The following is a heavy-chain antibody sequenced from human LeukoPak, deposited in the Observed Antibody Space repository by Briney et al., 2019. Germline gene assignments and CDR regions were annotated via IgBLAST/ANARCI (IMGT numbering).Heavy chain of an antibody. Sequence: ASVKVSCKASGSTFTSYDINRVRQATGQGLEWMGWMNPNSGSTGYAQKFQGRVTITRNTSISTAYMELSGLRSEDTAVYYCARGRSAGYPYYFEYWGQGTLVTVSS. CDR2: MNPNSGST. CDR3: ARGRSAGYPYYFEY. CDR1: GSTFTSYD. D-gene: IGHD5-12*01. V-gene: IGHV1-8*03. J-gene: IGHJ4*02.